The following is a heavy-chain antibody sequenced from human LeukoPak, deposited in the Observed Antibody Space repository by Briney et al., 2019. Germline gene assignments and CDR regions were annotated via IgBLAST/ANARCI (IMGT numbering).Heavy chain of an antibody. CDR2: IYYSGST. CDR1: GGSISSSSYY. J-gene: IGHJ3*02. D-gene: IGHD1-14*01. V-gene: IGHV4-39*01. Sequence: PSETLSLTCTVSGGSISSSSYYWGWIRQPPGKGLEWIGSIYYSGSTYYNPSLKSRVTISVDTSKNQFSLKLSSVTAADTAVYYCARSRKSIPDAFDIWGQGTMVTVSS. CDR3: ARSRKSIPDAFDI.